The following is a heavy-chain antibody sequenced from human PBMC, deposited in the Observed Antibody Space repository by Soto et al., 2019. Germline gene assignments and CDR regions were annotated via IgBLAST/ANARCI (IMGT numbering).Heavy chain of an antibody. D-gene: IGHD5-12*01. J-gene: IGHJ5*02. CDR1: GYSFTSYW. CDR2: IYPGDSDT. V-gene: IGHV5-51*01. Sequence: GESLKISCKGSGYSFTSYWIGWVRQMPGKGLEWMGIIYPGDSDTRYSPSFQGQVTISADMSEKQSSLILTSVTAADTAVYWCARDPVDGYAFFDNWGQGALVTVSS. CDR3: ARDPVDGYAFFDN.